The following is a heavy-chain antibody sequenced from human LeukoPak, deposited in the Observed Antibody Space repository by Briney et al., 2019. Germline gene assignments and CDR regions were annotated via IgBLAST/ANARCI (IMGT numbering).Heavy chain of an antibody. V-gene: IGHV4-59*01. CDR2: IYYSGST. J-gene: IGHJ5*02. Sequence: PSETLSLTCTVSGGSISNYYWSWIRQPPGKGLEWIGYIYYSGSTNYNPSLKSRVTISVDTSKNQFSLKLSSVTATDTAVYYCARTSWRSHNWFDPWGQGTLVTVSS. CDR3: ARTSWRSHNWFDP. D-gene: IGHD5-24*01. CDR1: GGSISNYY.